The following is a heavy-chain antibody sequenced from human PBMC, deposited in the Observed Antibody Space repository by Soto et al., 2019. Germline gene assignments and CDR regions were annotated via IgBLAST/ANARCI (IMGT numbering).Heavy chain of an antibody. Sequence: QVQLQESGPGLVKPSETLSLTCTVSGGSVSSGSYYWSWIRQPPGKGLEWIEYIYYSGSTNYNPSLKSRVNITVDTSKTQFSLKMRSVTAEDTAVYYCASTVWLQSQVDYWGQGTLVTVSS. CDR3: ASTVWLQSQVDY. J-gene: IGHJ4*02. CDR2: IYYSGST. CDR1: GGSVSSGSYY. V-gene: IGHV4-61*01. D-gene: IGHD5-12*01.